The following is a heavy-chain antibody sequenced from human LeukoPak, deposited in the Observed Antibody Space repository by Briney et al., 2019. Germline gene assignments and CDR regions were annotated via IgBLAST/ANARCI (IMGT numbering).Heavy chain of an antibody. D-gene: IGHD2-8*01. CDR3: ARRGYAIRY. Sequence: SQTLSLTCTVSGGSISSGSYYWSWTRQPAGKGLEWIGRIYTSGSTNYNPSLKSRVTISVDTSKNQFSLKLSSVTAADTAVYYCARRGYAIRYWGQGTLVTVSS. J-gene: IGHJ4*02. CDR1: GGSISSGSYY. V-gene: IGHV4-61*02. CDR2: IYTSGST.